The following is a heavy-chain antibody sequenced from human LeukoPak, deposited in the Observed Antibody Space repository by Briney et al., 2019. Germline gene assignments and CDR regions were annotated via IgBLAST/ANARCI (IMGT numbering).Heavy chain of an antibody. Sequence: SVKVSCKASGGTFSSYTISWVRQAPGQGLEWMGRIIPIFGTANYAQKFQGRVTITTDESTSTAYMELSSLRSEDTAVYYCARPNDILTGYYNGYAFDIWGQGTMVTVSS. D-gene: IGHD3-9*01. CDR2: IIPIFGTA. CDR1: GGTFSSYT. V-gene: IGHV1-69*05. CDR3: ARPNDILTGYYNGYAFDI. J-gene: IGHJ3*02.